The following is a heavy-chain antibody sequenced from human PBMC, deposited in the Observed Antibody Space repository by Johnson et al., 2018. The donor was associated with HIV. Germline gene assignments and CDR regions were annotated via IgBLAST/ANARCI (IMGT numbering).Heavy chain of an antibody. Sequence: VQLVESGGGLVQPGRSLRLSCTASGFSFGDYGMSWVRQAPGKGLEWVGFIRSKAYGGATEYAAAVEGRLTISRDDSKSIANLQMNSLKTEDTAVYYCSRVGYYYDSSGYYSDALDIWGQGTMVTVSS. CDR3: SRVGYYYDSSGYYSDALDI. J-gene: IGHJ3*02. D-gene: IGHD3-22*01. CDR2: IRSKAYGGAT. V-gene: IGHV3-49*04. CDR1: GFSFGDYG.